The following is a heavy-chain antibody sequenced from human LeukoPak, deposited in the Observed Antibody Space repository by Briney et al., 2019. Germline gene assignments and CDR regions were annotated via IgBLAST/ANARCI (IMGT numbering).Heavy chain of an antibody. D-gene: IGHD3-22*01. Sequence: GGSLRLSCAASGFTFSSYSMNWVRQAPGKGLEWVAVISYDGSNKYYADSVKGRFTISRDNSKNTLYLQMNSLRAEDTAVYYCAKDHINYYDSSGPSSWGQGTLVTVSS. V-gene: IGHV3-30*18. CDR3: AKDHINYYDSSGPSS. CDR2: ISYDGSNK. CDR1: GFTFSSYS. J-gene: IGHJ5*02.